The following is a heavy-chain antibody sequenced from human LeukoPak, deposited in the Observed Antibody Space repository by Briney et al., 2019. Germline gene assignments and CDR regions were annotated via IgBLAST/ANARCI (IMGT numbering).Heavy chain of an antibody. Sequence: GASVKVSCKASGYTSTSYGISWVRQAPGQGLEWMGWISAYNGNTNYAQKLQGRVTMTTYTSTSTAYMELRSLRSDDTAVYYCARDYGLVGAERCFDFWGQGTLVTVSS. D-gene: IGHD1-26*01. J-gene: IGHJ4*02. CDR3: ARDYGLVGAERCFDF. V-gene: IGHV1-18*01. CDR2: ISAYNGNT. CDR1: GYTSTSYG.